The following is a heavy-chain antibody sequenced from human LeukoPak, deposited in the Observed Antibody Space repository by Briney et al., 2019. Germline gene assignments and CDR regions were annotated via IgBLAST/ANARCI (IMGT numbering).Heavy chain of an antibody. CDR3: ASYGVTVVTRLVFDY. CDR2: INHSGST. V-gene: IGHV4-34*01. J-gene: IGHJ4*02. Sequence: SETLSLTCAVYGGSFSGYYWSWIRQPPGKGLEWIGEINHSGSTNYNPSLKSRVTISVDTSKNQFSLKLSSVTAADTAVYYCASYGVTVVTRLVFDYWGQGTLVTVSS. CDR1: GGSFSGYY. D-gene: IGHD4-23*01.